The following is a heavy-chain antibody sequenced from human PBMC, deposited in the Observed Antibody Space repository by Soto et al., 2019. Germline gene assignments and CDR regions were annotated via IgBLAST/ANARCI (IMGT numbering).Heavy chain of an antibody. J-gene: IGHJ5*02. CDR3: ASADTAMVRFGWFDP. CDR1: GYTFTSYG. CDR2: ISAYNGNT. Sequence: ASVKVSCKASGYTFTSYGISWVRQAPGQGLEWMGWISAYNGNTNYAQKLQGRVTMTTDTSTSTAYMELRSLRSDDTAVYYCASADTAMVRFGWFDPWGEGTLVTVSS. V-gene: IGHV1-18*01. D-gene: IGHD5-18*01.